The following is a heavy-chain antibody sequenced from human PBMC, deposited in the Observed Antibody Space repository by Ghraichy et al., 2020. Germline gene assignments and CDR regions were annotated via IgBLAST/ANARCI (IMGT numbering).Heavy chain of an antibody. J-gene: IGHJ6*02. D-gene: IGHD1-20*01. CDR2: TYYRSKWYN. CDR3: ARDEEDWANNGGITGTYGMDV. V-gene: IGHV6-1*01. Sequence: SETLSLTCAISGDSVSSNSAAWNWIRQSPSRGLEWLGRTYYRSKWYNDYAVSVKSRITINPDTSKNQFSLQLNSVTPEDTAVYYCARDEEDWANNGGITGTYGMDVWGQGTTVTVSS. CDR1: GDSVSSNSAA.